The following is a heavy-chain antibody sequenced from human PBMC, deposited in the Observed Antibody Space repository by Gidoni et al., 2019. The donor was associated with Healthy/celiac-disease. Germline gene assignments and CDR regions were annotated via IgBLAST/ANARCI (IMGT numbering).Heavy chain of an antibody. J-gene: IGHJ5*02. CDR1: GYTLTELS. D-gene: IGHD1-20*01. V-gene: IGHV1-24*01. CDR2: FDPEDGET. Sequence: QVQLVQSGAEVKKPGASVKVSCKVSGYTLTELSMHWVRQAPGKGLEWMGGFDPEDGETIYAQKFQGRVTMTEDTSTDTAYMELSSLRSEDTAVYYCATVNNLNVGGGHNWNGTEVPNWFDPWGQGTLVTVSS. CDR3: ATVNNLNVGGGHNWNGTEVPNWFDP.